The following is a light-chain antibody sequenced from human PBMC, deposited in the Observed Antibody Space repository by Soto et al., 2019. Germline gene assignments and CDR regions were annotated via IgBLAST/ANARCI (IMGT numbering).Light chain of an antibody. J-gene: IGKJ1*01. V-gene: IGKV3D-15*01. CDR3: QQYNKWPRT. CDR1: QSVNIH. Sequence: IVMTHSPATLSVSPLERATLSCSASQSVNIHLAWYQQKPGQAPRLLIYGASARATGIPAKFSGSGSGTEFTLTISSLQSEDFAVYYCQQYNKWPRTFGQGTKVDIK. CDR2: GAS.